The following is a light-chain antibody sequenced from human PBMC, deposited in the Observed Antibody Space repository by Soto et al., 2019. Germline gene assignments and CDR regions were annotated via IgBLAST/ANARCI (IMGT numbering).Light chain of an antibody. V-gene: IGKV1-39*01. CDR2: AAS. CDR1: QNISSS. Sequence: DIQMTQSPSSLSSSVGDRVTVTCRASQNISSSFNWYQQKPGEAPRVLIYAASNLQSGVPSRFSGSGSGTDFTLTISSLQPEDFATYFCQQSYSTPWTFGQGTKVDIK. J-gene: IGKJ1*01. CDR3: QQSYSTPWT.